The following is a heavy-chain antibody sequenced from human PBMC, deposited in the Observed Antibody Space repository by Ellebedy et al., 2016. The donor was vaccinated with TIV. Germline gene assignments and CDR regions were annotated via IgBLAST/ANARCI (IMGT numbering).Heavy chain of an antibody. D-gene: IGHD6-6*01. CDR2: INQDGSEK. Sequence: GGSLRLSCAASGFTFSYSWMSWVRQAPGKGLEWVANINQDGSEKYYVDSVKGRFTISRDNAKNSLYLQMNSLRAEDTAVYYCASEYGSSSHWGYWGQGTPVTVSS. CDR1: GFTFSYSW. J-gene: IGHJ4*02. V-gene: IGHV3-7*03. CDR3: ASEYGSSSHWGY.